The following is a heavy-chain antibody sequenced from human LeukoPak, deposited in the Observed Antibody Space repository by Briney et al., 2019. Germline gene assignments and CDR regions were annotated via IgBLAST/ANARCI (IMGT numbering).Heavy chain of an antibody. D-gene: IGHD2-21*02. V-gene: IGHV3-74*01. CDR1: GFTFSSYW. CDR2: INSDGSST. CDR3: ARVRYCGGDCLSFDY. J-gene: IGHJ4*02. Sequence: PGGSLRLSCAASGFTFSSYWMHWVRQAPGKGLVWVSRINSDGSSTSYADSVKGRFTISRDNAKNTLYLQMNSLRAEDTAVYYCARVRYCGGDCLSFDYWGQGTLVTVSS.